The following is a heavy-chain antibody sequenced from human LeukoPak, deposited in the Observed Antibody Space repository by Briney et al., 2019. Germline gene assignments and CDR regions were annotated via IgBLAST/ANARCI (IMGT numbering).Heavy chain of an antibody. CDR2: IYPGDSDT. Sequence: GESLKISCTGSGYSFTKYWIAWVRQMPGKGLEWMGIIYPGDSDTRYSPSFQGQVTISADKSISTAYLQWSSLKASDTAMYYCARHGPYGGNFFDYWGQGTLVTVSS. CDR1: GYSFTKYW. D-gene: IGHD4-23*01. J-gene: IGHJ4*02. V-gene: IGHV5-51*01. CDR3: ARHGPYGGNFFDY.